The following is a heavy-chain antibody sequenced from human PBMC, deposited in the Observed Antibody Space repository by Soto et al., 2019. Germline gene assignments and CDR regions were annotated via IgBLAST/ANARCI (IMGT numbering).Heavy chain of an antibody. CDR2: IYYSGST. D-gene: IGHD6-13*01. V-gene: IGHV4-59*01. J-gene: IGHJ6*02. Sequence: SETLSLTCTVSGGSISSYYWSWIRQPPGKGLEWIGYIYYSGSTNYNPSLKSRVTISVDTSKNQFSLKLSSVTAADTAVYYCARAPGQQLKTFYYYYGMDVWGQGTTVTVSS. CDR3: ARAPGQQLKTFYYYYGMDV. CDR1: GGSISSYY.